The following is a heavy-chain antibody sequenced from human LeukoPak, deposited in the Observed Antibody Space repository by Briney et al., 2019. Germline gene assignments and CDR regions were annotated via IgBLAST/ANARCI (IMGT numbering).Heavy chain of an antibody. CDR1: GYTFTSYG. J-gene: IGHJ6*02. D-gene: IGHD1-26*01. Sequence: ASVKVSCKASGYTFTSYGISWVRQAPGQGLEWMGWISAYNGNTSYAQKLRGRVTMTTDTSTSTAYMELRSLRSDDTAVYYCARRERLLYYYYGMDVWGQGTTVTVSS. V-gene: IGHV1-18*01. CDR2: ISAYNGNT. CDR3: ARRERLLYYYYGMDV.